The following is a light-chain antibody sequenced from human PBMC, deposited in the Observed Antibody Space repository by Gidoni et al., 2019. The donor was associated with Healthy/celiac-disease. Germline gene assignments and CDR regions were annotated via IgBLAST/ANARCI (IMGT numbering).Light chain of an antibody. J-gene: IGKJ4*01. CDR2: AAS. CDR3: QQSYSTPPLT. Sequence: DIQLTQSPSSLSASVGDRDTITCRASQSISSYLNWYQQKPGKAPKRLIYAASSLQSGVPSRFSGSGSGTDFTLTISSLQPEDFATYYCQQSYSTPPLTFGGGTKVEIK. CDR1: QSISSY. V-gene: IGKV1-39*01.